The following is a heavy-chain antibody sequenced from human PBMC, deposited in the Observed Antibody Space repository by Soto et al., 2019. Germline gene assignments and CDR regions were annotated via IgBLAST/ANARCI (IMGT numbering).Heavy chain of an antibody. CDR2: IKSKSDGGTT. CDR3: TTDGDGYNPFGY. D-gene: IGHD5-12*01. J-gene: IGHJ4*02. CDR1: GFTFTNAW. Sequence: EVQLVESGGGLVKPGGSLRLSCAASGFTFTNAWMNWVRQAPGKGLEWVGRIKSKSDGGTTDYAAPVKGRFTISRDDSKNTLSLQMNSLKPEDTAVYYCTTDGDGYNPFGYWGQGTLVTVSS. V-gene: IGHV3-15*07.